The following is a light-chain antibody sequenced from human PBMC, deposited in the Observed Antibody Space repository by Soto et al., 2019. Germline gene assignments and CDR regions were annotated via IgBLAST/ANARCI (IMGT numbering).Light chain of an antibody. CDR2: GAS. J-gene: IGKJ4*01. Sequence: EIVLTQSPGTLSLSPGERATLSCRASQSVSSSYLAWYQQKPGQAPRLLIYGASSRATGIPDRFSGSGSRKDFTITISRLEPEGFAVYYCQQYGSSPLTFGGGTKVDIK. CDR1: QSVSSSY. CDR3: QQYGSSPLT. V-gene: IGKV3-20*01.